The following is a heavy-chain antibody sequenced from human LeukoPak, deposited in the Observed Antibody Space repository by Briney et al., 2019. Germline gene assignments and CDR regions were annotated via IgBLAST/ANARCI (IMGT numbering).Heavy chain of an antibody. V-gene: IGHV4-34*01. CDR1: GGSFSGYY. Sequence: PSETLSLTCAVYGGSFSGYYWSWIRQPPGKGLEWIGEINHSGSTNYNPSLKSRVTISVDTSKNQFSLKLSSVTAADTAVYYCARGGRHIAAAHRLLDYWGQGTLVTVSP. CDR2: INHSGST. J-gene: IGHJ4*02. CDR3: ARGGRHIAAAHRLLDY. D-gene: IGHD6-13*01.